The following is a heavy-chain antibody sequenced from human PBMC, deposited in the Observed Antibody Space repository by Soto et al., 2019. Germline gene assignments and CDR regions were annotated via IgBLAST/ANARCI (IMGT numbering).Heavy chain of an antibody. CDR1: GFTFSSYS. J-gene: IGHJ6*02. D-gene: IGHD6-6*01. CDR2: ISSSSSTI. V-gene: IGHV3-48*02. Sequence: GGSLRLSCAASGFTFSSYSMNWVRQAPGKGLEWVSYISSSSSTIYYADSVKGRFTISRDNAKNSLYLQMNSLRDEDTAVYYCAGGIAARYYYHYGMDVWGQGTTVTVSS. CDR3: AGGIAARYYYHYGMDV.